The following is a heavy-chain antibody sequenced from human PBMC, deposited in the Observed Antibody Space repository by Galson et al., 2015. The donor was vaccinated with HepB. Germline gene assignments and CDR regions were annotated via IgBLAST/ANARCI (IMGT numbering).Heavy chain of an antibody. CDR3: AKDREQWLVSWDFDL. J-gene: IGHJ2*01. V-gene: IGHV3-23*01. D-gene: IGHD6-19*01. Sequence: SPRLSCAASGFAFSSYSMTWVRQAPGEGLEWVSGISGSGDSTYHADSVKGRSTISRDNSKNTLYLQVNSLRAEDTAVYYCAKDREQWLVSWDFDLWGRGTLVTVSS. CDR1: GFAFSSYS. CDR2: ISGSGDST.